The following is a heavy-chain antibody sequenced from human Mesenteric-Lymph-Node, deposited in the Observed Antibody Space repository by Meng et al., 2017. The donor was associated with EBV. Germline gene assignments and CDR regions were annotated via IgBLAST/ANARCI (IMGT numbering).Heavy chain of an antibody. D-gene: IGHD1-1*01. Sequence: RQLQASGPGLVKPSETLSLTCAVSGGSINSGDYYWGWIRQSPGKGLEWIGTIYHSGTTYYNPSLKSLKSRVTISADMSKNQFSLKVTSVTAADTAVYYCARQQGDWNLDFWGQGTLVTVSS. CDR3: ARQQGDWNLDF. CDR1: GGSINSGDYY. V-gene: IGHV4-39*01. CDR2: IYHSGTT. J-gene: IGHJ4*02.